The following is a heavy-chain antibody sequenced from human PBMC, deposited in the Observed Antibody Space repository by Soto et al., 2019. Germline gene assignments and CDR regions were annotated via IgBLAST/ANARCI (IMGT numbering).Heavy chain of an antibody. CDR1: GFTFDDYT. CDR3: AKTTTVYYYYGMDV. Sequence: GGSLRLSCAASGFTFDDYTMHWVRQAPGKGLEWVSLISWDGGSTYYADSVKGRFTISRDNRKNSLYLQMNSLRTEDTALYYCAKTTTVYYYYGMDVWGQGTTVTVSS. D-gene: IGHD4-17*01. V-gene: IGHV3-43*01. CDR2: ISWDGGST. J-gene: IGHJ6*02.